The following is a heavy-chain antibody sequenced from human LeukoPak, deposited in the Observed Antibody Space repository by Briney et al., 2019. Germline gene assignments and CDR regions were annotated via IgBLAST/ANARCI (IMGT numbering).Heavy chain of an antibody. J-gene: IGHJ4*02. CDR2: VWYDGSNT. V-gene: IGHV3-33*01. D-gene: IGHD1-26*01. CDR1: GFTFSTYG. CDR3: ARGGYSGTHYFDY. Sequence: GGSLRLSCAASGFTFSTYGMHWVRQAPGKGLEWVAVVWYDGSNTQYVDSVKGRFTISRDNSKSTLYLQMNSLTAEDTAVYYCARGGYSGTHYFDYWGQGTLVTVSS.